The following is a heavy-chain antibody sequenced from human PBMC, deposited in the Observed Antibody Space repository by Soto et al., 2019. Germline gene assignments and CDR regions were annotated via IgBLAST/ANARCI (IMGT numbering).Heavy chain of an antibody. J-gene: IGHJ5*02. V-gene: IGHV4-31*03. CDR2: IYYSGST. CDR1: GGSISSGGYY. D-gene: IGHD1-1*01. CDR3: ARAGLEPRDDWFDP. Sequence: SETLSLTCTVSGGSISSGGYYWSWIRQHPGKGLEWIGYIYYSGSTYYNPSLKSRVTISVDTSKNQFSLKLSSVTAADTAVYYCARAGLEPRDDWFDPWGQGTLVTVSS.